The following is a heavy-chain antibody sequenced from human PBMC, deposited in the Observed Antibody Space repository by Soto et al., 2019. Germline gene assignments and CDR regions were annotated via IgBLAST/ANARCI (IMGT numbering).Heavy chain of an antibody. Sequence: QVQLLESGGGVAQPGRSLRLSCAASGFSFSQHAMHWVRQAPGKGLEWVAVMSFDGTYKHYADFVRGRFTFSRDNSKNKMFLEVDSQRPEDRGAYYGERGLTKSNGGMDRWGQGTKVRVSS. D-gene: IGHD4-17*01. J-gene: IGHJ6*02. CDR3: ERGLTKSNGGMDR. V-gene: IGHV3-30*04. CDR2: MSFDGTYK. CDR1: GFSFSQHA.